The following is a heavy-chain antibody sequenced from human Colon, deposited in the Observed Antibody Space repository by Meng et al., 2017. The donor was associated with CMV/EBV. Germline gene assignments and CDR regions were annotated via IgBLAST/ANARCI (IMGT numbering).Heavy chain of an antibody. CDR1: GSLPSSNRS. Sequence: GSLPSSNRSWGWLRQAPGKGLEWVGTIFYGGGTYYNRSLKSRTTISIDMSKNHFSLKLSSVTAADTAVYYCASSLDTTMVTSPYFDYWGQGTLVTVSS. J-gene: IGHJ4*02. CDR3: ASSLDTTMVTSPYFDY. CDR2: IFYGGGT. V-gene: IGHV4-39*07. D-gene: IGHD5-18*01.